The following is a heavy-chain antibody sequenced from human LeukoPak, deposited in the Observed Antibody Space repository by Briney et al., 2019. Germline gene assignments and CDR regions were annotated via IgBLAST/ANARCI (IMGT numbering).Heavy chain of an antibody. V-gene: IGHV3-23*01. CDR2: LRGNGDT. Sequence: PGGSLTLSCAASGFTFSSYAMSWVREAPARGLEWVSSLRGNGDTFYADSVKGRFTLSRDDSRNTVYLQLNNLRVEDTAVYYCAKASWVSKADAVLWGQGTVVTVSS. J-gene: IGHJ4*02. CDR3: AKASWVSKADAVL. CDR1: GFTFSSYA. D-gene: IGHD3-16*01.